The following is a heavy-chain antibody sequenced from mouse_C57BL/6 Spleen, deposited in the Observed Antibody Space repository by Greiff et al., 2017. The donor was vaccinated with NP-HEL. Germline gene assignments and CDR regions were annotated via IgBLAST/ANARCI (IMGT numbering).Heavy chain of an antibody. CDR3: ARDAEGFAY. Sequence: EVKLMESEGGLVQPGSSMKLSCTASGFTFSDYYMAWVRQVPEKGLEWVANINYDGSSTYYLDSLKSRFIISRDNAKNILYLQMSSLKSEDTATYYCARDAEGFAYWGQGTLVTVSA. J-gene: IGHJ3*01. CDR1: GFTFSDYY. V-gene: IGHV5-16*01. CDR2: INYDGSST.